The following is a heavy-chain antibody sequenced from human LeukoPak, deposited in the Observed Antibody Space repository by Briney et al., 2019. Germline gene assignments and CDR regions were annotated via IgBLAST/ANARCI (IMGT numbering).Heavy chain of an antibody. V-gene: IGHV5-51*01. CDR1: GYSFANYW. CDR3: ACRDLTSTWSFP. Sequence: GESLKISCQGFGYSFANYWIGWVRQMPGKGMEWKGVIYPGDARIRYNPSFQGQVTISVDRSISTAYLQWVSLKATDSAMYYCACRDLTSTWSFPWGQGTLVTVSS. D-gene: IGHD6-13*01. J-gene: IGHJ5*02. CDR2: IYPGDARI.